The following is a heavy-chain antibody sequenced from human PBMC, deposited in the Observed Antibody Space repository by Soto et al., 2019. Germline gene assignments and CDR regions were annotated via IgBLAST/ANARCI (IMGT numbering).Heavy chain of an antibody. CDR2: INPSGGST. D-gene: IGHD3-22*01. Sequence: GASVKVSCKASGYTFTSYYMHWVRQAPGQGLEWMGIINPSGGSTNYAQKFQGRVTMTRDTSTSTVYMELSSLRSEDTAVYYCARDAYYYDSSGFSWPFDYWGQGTLVTVSS. CDR3: ARDAYYYDSSGFSWPFDY. V-gene: IGHV1-46*01. CDR1: GYTFTSYY. J-gene: IGHJ4*02.